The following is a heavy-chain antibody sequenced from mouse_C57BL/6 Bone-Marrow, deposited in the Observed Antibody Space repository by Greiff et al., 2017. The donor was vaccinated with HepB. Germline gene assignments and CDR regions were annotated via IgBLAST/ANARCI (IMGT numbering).Heavy chain of an antibody. CDR2: ISDGGSYT. J-gene: IGHJ4*01. CDR1: GFTFSSYA. V-gene: IGHV5-4*01. CDR3: ARDRLLTTVVMDY. Sequence: EVKLVESGGGLVKPGGSLKLSCAASGFTFSSYAMSWVRQTPEKRLEWVATISDGGSYTYYPDNVKGRFTISRDNAKNNLYLQMSHLKSEDTAMYYWARDRLLTTVVMDYWGQGTSVTVSS. D-gene: IGHD1-1*01.